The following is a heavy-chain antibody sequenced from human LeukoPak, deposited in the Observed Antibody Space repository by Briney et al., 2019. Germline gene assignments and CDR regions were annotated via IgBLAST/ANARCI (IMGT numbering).Heavy chain of an antibody. V-gene: IGHV3-48*02. J-gene: IGHJ4*02. D-gene: IGHD4-23*01. Sequence: GSLRLSCAASGFTFSSYSMNWVRQAPGKGLEWVSYISSSSSTIYYADSVKGRFTISRDNAKNSLYLQMNSLRDEDTAEYYCARDIYGGNSVGFFDYWGQGTLVTVSS. CDR3: ARDIYGGNSVGFFDY. CDR2: ISSSSSTI. CDR1: GFTFSSYS.